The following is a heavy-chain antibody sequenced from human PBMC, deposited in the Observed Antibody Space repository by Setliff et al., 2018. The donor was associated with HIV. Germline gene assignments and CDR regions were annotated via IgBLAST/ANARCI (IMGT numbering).Heavy chain of an antibody. CDR1: GYTLAGYF. CDR3: ARERTTVTPHGLGYIDV. D-gene: IGHD4-4*01. Sequence: ASVKVSCKASGYTLAGYFMHWVRQAPGQGLEWMGSINPNTGGTNYAQKFQGRVTVTRDSPTRTAYMELSNLRSEDTAVYYCARERTTVTPHGLGYIDVWGKGTTVTVSS. CDR2: INPNTGGT. V-gene: IGHV1-2*02. J-gene: IGHJ6*03.